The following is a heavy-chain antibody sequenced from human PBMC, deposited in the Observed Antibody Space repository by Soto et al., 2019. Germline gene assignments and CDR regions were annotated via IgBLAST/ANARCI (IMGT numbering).Heavy chain of an antibody. CDR2: IMPMFGRA. CDR1: GGTFSNYA. D-gene: IGHD6-19*01. J-gene: IGHJ6*02. CDR3: ASWLKEAGIGGNSYYGMDV. V-gene: IGHV1-69*12. Sequence: QVQLVQSGAEVKKPGSSVKVSCKASGGTFSNYALSWVRQAPGQGLEWMGGIMPMFGRADYAPKFQGRVTITADESTSTAHMDRSSLRSEDTAVYYCASWLKEAGIGGNSYYGMDVWGQGTTVTVSS.